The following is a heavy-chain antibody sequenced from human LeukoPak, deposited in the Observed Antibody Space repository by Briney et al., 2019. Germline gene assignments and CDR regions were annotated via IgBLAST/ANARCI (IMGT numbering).Heavy chain of an antibody. J-gene: IGHJ4*02. CDR2: ISSNGGST. CDR3: ARGPYSSSWPFDY. D-gene: IGHD6-13*01. CDR1: GFTFSSYA. Sequence: GGSLRLSCAASGFTFSSYAMHWVRQAPGKGLGYVSAISSNGGSTYYANSVKGRFTISRDNSKNTLYLQMGSLRAEDMAVYYCARGPYSSSWPFDYWGQGTLVTVSS. V-gene: IGHV3-64*01.